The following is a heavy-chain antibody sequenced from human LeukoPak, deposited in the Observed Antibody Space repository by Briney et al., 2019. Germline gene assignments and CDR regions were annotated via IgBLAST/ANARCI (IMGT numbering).Heavy chain of an antibody. D-gene: IGHD6-19*01. J-gene: IGHJ4*02. CDR3: ASLTGSGWYGEYFDY. CDR2: IKQDGSEK. V-gene: IGHV3-7*01. CDR1: GFTFSSYW. Sequence: PGGSLRLSCAASGFTFSSYWMSWVRQAPGRGLEWVANIKQDGSEKYYVDSVKGRFTISRDNAKNSLYLQMNSLRAEDTAVYYCASLTGSGWYGEYFDYWGQGTLVTVSS.